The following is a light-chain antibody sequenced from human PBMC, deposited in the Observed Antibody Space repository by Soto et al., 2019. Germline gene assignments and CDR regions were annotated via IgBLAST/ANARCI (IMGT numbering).Light chain of an antibody. V-gene: IGKV1-27*01. CDR2: AA. J-gene: IGKJ5*01. CDR3: QKYSSVIT. Sequence: DIQLTQSPSSLSASVGDRVTITSRASQGIGNFLAWYQQKPGKVPKLLISAATLQSGVPSRFSGSGSGTDFTLTITSLQPEDVATYYCQKYSSVITFGQGTRLEI. CDR1: QGIGNF.